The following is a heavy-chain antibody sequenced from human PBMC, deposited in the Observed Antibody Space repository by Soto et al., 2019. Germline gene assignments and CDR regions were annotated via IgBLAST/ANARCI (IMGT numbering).Heavy chain of an antibody. J-gene: IGHJ4*02. D-gene: IGHD1-1*01. CDR3: ARHGPLSNNWNQLDY. V-gene: IGHV4-39*01. Sequence: QLQLQESGPGLVKPSETLSLTCTVSGGSISSSPYYWGWIRQPPGKGLEWIGNIYYNGNTFYNPSLKGRVTISVNTSKNLFSLKLSSVTAADTAVYYCARHGPLSNNWNQLDYWGQGTLVTVSS. CDR2: IYYNGNT. CDR1: GGSISSSPYY.